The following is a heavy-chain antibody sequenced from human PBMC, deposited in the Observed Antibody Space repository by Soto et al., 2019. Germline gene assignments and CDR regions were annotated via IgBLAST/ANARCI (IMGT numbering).Heavy chain of an antibody. J-gene: IGHJ4*02. CDR1: GGSISSGGYS. CDR3: ARESRYCSGGSCYSSSPFDY. D-gene: IGHD2-15*01. Sequence: PSETLSLTCAVSGGSISSGGYSWSWIRQPPGKGLEWIGYIYHSGSTYYNPSLKSRVTIIRDTSASTAYMELSSLRSEDTAVYYCARESRYCSGGSCYSSSPFDYWGQGTLVTVSS. V-gene: IGHV4-30-2*05. CDR2: IYHSGST.